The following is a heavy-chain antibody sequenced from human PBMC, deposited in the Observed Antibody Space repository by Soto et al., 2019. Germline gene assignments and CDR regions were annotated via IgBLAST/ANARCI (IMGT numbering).Heavy chain of an antibody. V-gene: IGHV3-48*01. D-gene: IGHD2-2*03. Sequence: EVQLVESGGGLVQPGGSLRLSCAASGFTFSSYSMNWVRQAPGKRLEWVSYISSTSRTIYYADSVKGRFTISRDNAKNSLYLQMNCLRAEDTAVYYCARDSGYCTSTSCYDPWGQGTLVTVSS. CDR3: ARDSGYCTSTSCYDP. CDR2: ISSTSRTI. CDR1: GFTFSSYS. J-gene: IGHJ5*02.